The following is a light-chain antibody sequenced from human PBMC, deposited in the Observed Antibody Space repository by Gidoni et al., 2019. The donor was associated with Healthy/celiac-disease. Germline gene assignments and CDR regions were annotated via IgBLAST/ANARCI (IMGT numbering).Light chain of an antibody. J-gene: IGLJ2*01. CDR2: DDS. CDR3: QVWYSSSYHPGVV. CDR1: NIGSKS. Sequence: SYELTQPPAVSVAPGHTARITCGGNNIGSKSVHWYQQKPGQAPVLVVYDDSDRPSGIPERFSGSNSGNTATLTISRVEAGDEADYYCQVWYSSSYHPGVVFGGGTKLTVL. V-gene: IGLV3-21*02.